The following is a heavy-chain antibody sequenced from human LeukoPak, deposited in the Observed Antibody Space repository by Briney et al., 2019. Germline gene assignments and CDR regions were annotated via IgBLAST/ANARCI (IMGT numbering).Heavy chain of an antibody. CDR2: ISAYNGNT. D-gene: IGHD6-19*01. J-gene: IGHJ4*02. Sequence: GASVKVACKASGCTLASYGISWVRQAPGQVRGWMGWISAYNGNTNYAQKLQGRVTMTTDTSTSRAYMELRSLRSDDTAVYYCARDWAGGIAVAGRGYYFDYWGQGTLVTVSS. V-gene: IGHV1-18*01. CDR1: GCTLASYG. CDR3: ARDWAGGIAVAGRGYYFDY.